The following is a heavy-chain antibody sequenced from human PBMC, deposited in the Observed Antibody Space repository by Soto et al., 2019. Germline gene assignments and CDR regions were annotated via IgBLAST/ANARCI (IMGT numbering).Heavy chain of an antibody. D-gene: IGHD2-2*02. CDR2: IIPILGIA. CDR1: GYTFTSYY. J-gene: IGHJ6*02. V-gene: IGHV1-69*04. CDR3: ARDRAPIVVVPAAIDRYYYYGMDV. Sequence: SVKVSCKASGYTFTSYYMHWVRQAPGQGLEWMGRIIPILGIANYAQKFQGRVTITADKSTSTAYMELSSLRSEDTAVYYCARDRAPIVVVPAAIDRYYYYGMDVWGQGTTVTVSS.